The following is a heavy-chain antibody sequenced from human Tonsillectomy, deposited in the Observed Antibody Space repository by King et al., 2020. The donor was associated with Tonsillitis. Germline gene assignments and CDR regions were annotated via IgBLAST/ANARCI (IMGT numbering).Heavy chain of an antibody. J-gene: IGHJ6*02. V-gene: IGHV4-59*01. CDR3: ASQRDSSSFMDV. D-gene: IGHD6-13*01. Sequence: VQLQESGPGLVKPSETLSLTCTVSGGSISSYYWSLIRQPPGKGLEWIGQIYYSGKTNYNPSLKSRVTISVDTSKNQFSLKLCSVTAADTAVYYCASQRDSSSFMDVWGQGTTVTVSS. CDR2: IYYSGKT. CDR1: GGSISSYY.